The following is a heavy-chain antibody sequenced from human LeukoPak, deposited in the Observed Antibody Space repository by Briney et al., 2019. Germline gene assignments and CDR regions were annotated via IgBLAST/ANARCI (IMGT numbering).Heavy chain of an antibody. CDR3: ARGDGTMIVVVNGGVD. CDR1: GGSISSSSYY. Sequence: PSETLSLTCTVSGGSISSSSYYWGWIRQPPGKGLEWIGSIYYSGSTYYNPSLKSRVTISVDTSKNQFSLKLSSVTAADTAVYYCARGDGTMIVVVNGGVDWGQGTLVTVSS. D-gene: IGHD3-22*01. V-gene: IGHV4-39*07. CDR2: IYYSGST. J-gene: IGHJ4*02.